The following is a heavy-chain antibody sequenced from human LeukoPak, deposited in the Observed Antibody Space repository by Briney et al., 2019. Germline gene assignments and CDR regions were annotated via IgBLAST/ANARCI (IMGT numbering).Heavy chain of an antibody. Sequence: SETLSLTCTVSGYSITSAYYWGWIRQPPGKGLEWIGSFFLKGSTYYNPSLKSRVTISVDTSKNQFSLKLSSVTAADTAVYFCARGPYSYDSSGAFDLWGQGTMVTVSS. D-gene: IGHD3-22*01. V-gene: IGHV4-38-2*02. CDR3: ARGPYSYDSSGAFDL. J-gene: IGHJ3*01. CDR1: GYSITSAYY. CDR2: FFLKGST.